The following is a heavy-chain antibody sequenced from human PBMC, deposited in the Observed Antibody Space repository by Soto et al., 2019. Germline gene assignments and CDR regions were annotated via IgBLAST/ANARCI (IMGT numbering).Heavy chain of an antibody. D-gene: IGHD3-9*01. CDR3: ARGLADLFHGLDV. CDR2: IYSGGVT. CDR1: GITVSSNH. J-gene: IGHJ6*02. V-gene: IGHV3-53*01. Sequence: GGSLRLSCAASGITVSSNHMSWVRQAPGKGLEWVSIIYSGGVTYYADSVRGRFTTSRDNSKNTLYLQMNSLRAEDTAVYYCARGLADLFHGLDVWGQGTTVTVSS.